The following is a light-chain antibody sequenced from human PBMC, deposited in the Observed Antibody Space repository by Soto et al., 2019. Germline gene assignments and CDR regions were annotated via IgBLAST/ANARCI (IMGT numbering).Light chain of an antibody. J-gene: IGLJ1*01. Sequence: QSVLTQPASVSVSPGQSITISCTGTSSDVGSYNLVSWYQQHPGKAPKLMIYEGSKRPSGVSNRFSGSKSGNTASLTISGLQAEDEADYYCCSYAGSSTFLYVFGTGTKV. CDR2: EGS. CDR1: SSDVGSYNL. V-gene: IGLV2-23*03. CDR3: CSYAGSSTFLYV.